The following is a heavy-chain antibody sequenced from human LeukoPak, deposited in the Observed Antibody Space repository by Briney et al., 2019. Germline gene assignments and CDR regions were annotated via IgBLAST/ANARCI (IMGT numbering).Heavy chain of an antibody. CDR3: ASSRARAFDI. CDR1: GGSLSGYY. V-gene: IGHV4-34*01. Sequence: PSETLSLTCAVYGGSLSGYYWSWIRQPPGKGLEWIGEINHSGSTNYNPSLKSRVTTSVDTSKNQFSLKLSSVTAADTAVYYCASSRARAFDIWGQGTMVTVSS. CDR2: INHSGST. J-gene: IGHJ3*02. D-gene: IGHD2-2*01.